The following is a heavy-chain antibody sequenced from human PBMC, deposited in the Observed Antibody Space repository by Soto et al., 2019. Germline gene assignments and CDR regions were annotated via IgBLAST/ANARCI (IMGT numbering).Heavy chain of an antibody. J-gene: IGHJ4*02. CDR2: IKSKTDGGTT. D-gene: IGHD3-16*02. V-gene: IGHV3-15*01. CDR1: GFTFSNAW. CDR3: TTFNHMITFGGVIVSNY. Sequence: GGSLRLSCAASGFTFSNAWMSWVRQAPGKGLEWVGRIKSKTDGGTTDYAAPVKGRFTISRDDSKNTLYLQMNSLKTEDTAVYYCTTFNHMITFGGVIVSNYWGQGTLVTVSS.